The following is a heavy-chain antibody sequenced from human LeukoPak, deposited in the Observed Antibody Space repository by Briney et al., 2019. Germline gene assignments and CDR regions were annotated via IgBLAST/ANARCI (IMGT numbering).Heavy chain of an antibody. D-gene: IGHD5-24*01. Sequence: ASVKVSCKASGYTFTSYDINWVRQATGQGLEWMGWMNPNSGNTGYAQKFQGRVTMTRNTSISTAYMELSSLRSEDTAVYYCARGRDGCNYYYYYYMDVWGKGTTVTVSS. CDR2: MNPNSGNT. J-gene: IGHJ6*03. CDR1: GYTFTSYD. CDR3: ARGRDGCNYYYYYYMDV. V-gene: IGHV1-8*01.